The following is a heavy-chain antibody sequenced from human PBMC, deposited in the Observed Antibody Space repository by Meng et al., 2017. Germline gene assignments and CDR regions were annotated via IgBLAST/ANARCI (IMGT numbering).Heavy chain of an antibody. CDR3: ARDEDISAAGKLFGDY. Sequence: GHRVPLGSELKKPGASVKVSCKPSGYNFPDYWLHWVRRAPGQGLEWMGRIDPKSGDTHYAQRFQGRVTMTGDTSISTAYMELSGLRSDDTAMYYCARDEDISAAGKLFGDYWGQGTLVTVSS. J-gene: IGHJ4*02. V-gene: IGHV1-2*06. CDR2: IDPKSGDT. CDR1: GYNFPDYW. D-gene: IGHD6-13*01.